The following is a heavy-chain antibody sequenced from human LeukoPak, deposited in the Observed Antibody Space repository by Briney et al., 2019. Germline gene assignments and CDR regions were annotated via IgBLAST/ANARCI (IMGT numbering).Heavy chain of an antibody. Sequence: GGSLRLSCAASGFTFSSYSMNWVRQAPGKWLEWVSPISSSSSYIYYADSVKGRFTISRDNAKNSLYMQMNSLRAEDTAVYYWARGDYGDYVFNYWGQGTLVTVSS. CDR3: ARGDYGDYVFNY. J-gene: IGHJ4*02. CDR1: GFTFSSYS. V-gene: IGHV3-21*01. CDR2: ISSSSSYI. D-gene: IGHD4-17*01.